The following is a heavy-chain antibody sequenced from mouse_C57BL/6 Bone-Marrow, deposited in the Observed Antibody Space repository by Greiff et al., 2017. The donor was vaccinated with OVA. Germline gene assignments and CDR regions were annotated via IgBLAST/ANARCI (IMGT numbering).Heavy chain of an antibody. CDR3: ASGAYYRSWFAY. Sequence: QVQLQQPGAELVKPGASVKMSCKASGYTFTSYWITWVKQRPGQGLEWIGEIYPGSGSTNYNEKFKSKATLTVDTSSSTAYMQLSSLTSEDSAVFYGASGAYYRSWFAYWGQGTLVTVSA. D-gene: IGHD2-12*01. CDR2: IYPGSGST. CDR1: GYTFTSYW. J-gene: IGHJ3*01. V-gene: IGHV1-55*01.